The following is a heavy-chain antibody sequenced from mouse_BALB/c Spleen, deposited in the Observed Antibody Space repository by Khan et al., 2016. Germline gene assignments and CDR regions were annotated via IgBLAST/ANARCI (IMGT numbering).Heavy chain of an antibody. CDR3: AREDDYPY. V-gene: IGHV14-3*02. CDR1: GFNIKDTY. CDR2: IEPANVNT. J-gene: IGHJ2*01. Sequence: VQLKESGAELVKPGASVKLSCTASGFNIKDTYMHWVKQSPEQGLEWIGRIEPANVNTKYDSNFQGKATITADSTSNTAYLKHSSLLYEDTADSYCAREDDYPYWGPGTTLTVAS. D-gene: IGHD2-13*01.